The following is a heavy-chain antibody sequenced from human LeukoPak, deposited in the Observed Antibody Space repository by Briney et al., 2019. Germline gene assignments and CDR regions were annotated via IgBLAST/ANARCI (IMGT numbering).Heavy chain of an antibody. CDR2: MNPNSGNT. CDR3: ARGRAAMANWFDP. D-gene: IGHD5-18*01. J-gene: IGHJ5*02. CDR1: GYAFTSYD. V-gene: IGHV1-8*01. Sequence: GASVKVSCKASGYAFTSYDINWVRQATGQGLEWMGWMNPNSGNTGYAQKFQGRVTMTRNTSISTAYMELSSLRSEDTAVYYCARGRAAMANWFDPWGQGTLVTVSS.